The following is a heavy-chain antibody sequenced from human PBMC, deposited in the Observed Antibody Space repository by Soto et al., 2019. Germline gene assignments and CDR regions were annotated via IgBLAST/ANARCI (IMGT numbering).Heavy chain of an antibody. CDR1: GGSISNYY. Sequence: PSEKLSDTWTVSGGSISNYYWSWIRQPAGKGLELIGRIYSSGSTNYNPSLKSRVTMSVDTSKSQFSLKLTSVTAADTAVYYCARGEDAFFYYCLDVSVPGLTVSVS. CDR2: IYSSGST. J-gene: IGHJ6*02. V-gene: IGHV4-4*07. CDR3: ARGEDAFFYYCLDV.